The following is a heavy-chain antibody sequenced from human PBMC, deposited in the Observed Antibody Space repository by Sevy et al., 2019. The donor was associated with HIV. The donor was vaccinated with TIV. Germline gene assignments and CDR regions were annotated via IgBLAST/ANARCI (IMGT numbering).Heavy chain of an antibody. CDR3: ARGGDVNDRSAKSDFDY. Sequence: GGSLRLSCAASGFTFSNYGMHWVRQAPGKGLEWVAVIWNDGSNKYYADSVKGRFTISRDNSKNTLYLQMNSLRVEDTAVDFCARGGDVNDRSAKSDFDYWGQGTLVTVSS. D-gene: IGHD3-22*01. J-gene: IGHJ4*02. V-gene: IGHV3-33*01. CDR1: GFTFSNYG. CDR2: IWNDGSNK.